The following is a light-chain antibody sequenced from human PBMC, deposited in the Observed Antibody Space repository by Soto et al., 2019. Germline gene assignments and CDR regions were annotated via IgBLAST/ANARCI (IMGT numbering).Light chain of an antibody. J-gene: IGLJ1*01. CDR2: DVT. V-gene: IGLV2-11*01. Sequence: QSVLTQPRSVCGSPGQSFTISCTGTITDVGKYNYVSWYQQHPGKAPKLLIYDVTQRPSGVPDRFSGSKSGNTASLTISGLQAEDEADYYCCSYAGSYTYVFGVGTKVTVL. CDR3: CSYAGSYTYV. CDR1: ITDVGKYNY.